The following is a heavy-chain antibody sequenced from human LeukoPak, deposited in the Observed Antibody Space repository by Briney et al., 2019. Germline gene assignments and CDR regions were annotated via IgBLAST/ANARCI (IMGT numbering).Heavy chain of an antibody. CDR1: GFTFSTYT. J-gene: IGHJ4*02. CDR3: ARGEMATIFY. V-gene: IGHV3-21*01. Sequence: GESLRLSCAASGFTFSTYTMDWVRQAPGKGLEWISSISSRGTYIYYAESVKGRFTISRDNANNSLSLQMNSLRAEDTAVYYCARGEMATIFYWGQGTLVTVSS. D-gene: IGHD5-24*01. CDR2: ISSRGTYI.